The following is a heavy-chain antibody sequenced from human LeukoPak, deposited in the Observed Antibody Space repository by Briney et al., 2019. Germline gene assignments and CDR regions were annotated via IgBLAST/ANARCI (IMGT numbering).Heavy chain of an antibody. J-gene: IGHJ5*02. D-gene: IGHD2-15*01. CDR2: IRSKAYGGTT. Sequence: PGGSLRLACTASGFTFGDYAMSWVRQAPGKGLEWVGFIRSKAYGGTTEYAASVKGRFTISRDDSKSIAYLQMNSLKTEDTAVYYCTRVNFYCSGGSCYSSFNWFDPWGQGTLVTVSS. V-gene: IGHV3-49*04. CDR1: GFTFGDYA. CDR3: TRVNFYCSGGSCYSSFNWFDP.